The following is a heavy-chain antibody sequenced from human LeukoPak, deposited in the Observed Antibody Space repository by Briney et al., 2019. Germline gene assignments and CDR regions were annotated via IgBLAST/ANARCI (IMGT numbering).Heavy chain of an antibody. CDR1: GGSIGSYY. CDR3: ARARGSSWYNWFDP. D-gene: IGHD6-13*01. V-gene: IGHV4-59*01. CDR2: IYYSGST. Sequence: PSETLSLTCTVSGGSIGSYYWSWIRQPPGKGLEWIGYIYYSGSTNYNPSLKSRVTISVDTSKNQFSLKLSSVTAADTAVYYCARARGSSWYNWFDPWGQGTLVTVSS. J-gene: IGHJ5*02.